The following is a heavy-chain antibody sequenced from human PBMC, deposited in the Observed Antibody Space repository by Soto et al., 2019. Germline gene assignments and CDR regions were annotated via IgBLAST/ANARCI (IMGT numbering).Heavy chain of an antibody. J-gene: IGHJ4*02. CDR3: AKDRSYSSSWYPVALAGGAFDY. CDR1: GFNFSAYG. D-gene: IGHD6-13*01. V-gene: IGHV3-30*18. Sequence: TGGSLRLSCAASGFNFSAYGMHWVRQAPGKGLELVAFISYDGSNKYYADSVKGRFTISRDNSKNTLYLQMNSLRAEDTAVYYCAKDRSYSSSWYPVALAGGAFDYWGQGTLVTVSS. CDR2: ISYDGSNK.